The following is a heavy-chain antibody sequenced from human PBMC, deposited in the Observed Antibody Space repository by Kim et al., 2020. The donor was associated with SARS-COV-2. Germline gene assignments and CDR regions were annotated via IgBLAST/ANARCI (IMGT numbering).Heavy chain of an antibody. D-gene: IGHD3-10*01. CDR3: ARGSPFYGSGEQLDDY. Sequence: ASVKVSCKASGYTFTGYYMHWVRQAPGQGLEWMGCINPNSGGTNYAQKFQGKVTMTRDTSISTAYMELSRLRSDDTAVYYCARGSPFYGSGEQLDDYWGQGTLVTVSS. V-gene: IGHV1-2*02. CDR1: GYTFTGYY. CDR2: INPNSGGT. J-gene: IGHJ4*02.